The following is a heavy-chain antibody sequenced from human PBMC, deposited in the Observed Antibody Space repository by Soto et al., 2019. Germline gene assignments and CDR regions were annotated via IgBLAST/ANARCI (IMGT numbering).Heavy chain of an antibody. CDR1: GYTFTSYY. D-gene: IGHD6-19*01. J-gene: IGHJ3*02. V-gene: IGHV1-46*03. CDR3: ARSIAVAGTSGSPYAFDI. CDR2: INPSGGST. Sequence: ASVKVSCKASGYTFTSYYMHWVRQAPGQGLEWIGIINPSGGSTSYAQKFQGRVTMTRDTSTSTVYMELSSLRSEDTAVYYCARSIAVAGTSGSPYAFDIWGQGTMVTVSS.